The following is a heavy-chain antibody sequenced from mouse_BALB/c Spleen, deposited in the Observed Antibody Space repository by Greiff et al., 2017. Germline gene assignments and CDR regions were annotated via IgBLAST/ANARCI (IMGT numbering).Heavy chain of an antibody. CDR3: TRYGKGGYFDV. CDR1: GYTFTSYW. V-gene: IGHV1-69*02. Sequence: QVQLQQPGAELVRPGASVKLSCKASGYTFTSYWINWVKQRPGQGLEWIGNIYPSDSYTNYNQKFKDKATLTVDKSSSTAYMQLSSPTSEDSAVYYCTRYGKGGYFDVWGAVTTVTVSS. J-gene: IGHJ1*01. D-gene: IGHD2-1*01. CDR2: IYPSDSYT.